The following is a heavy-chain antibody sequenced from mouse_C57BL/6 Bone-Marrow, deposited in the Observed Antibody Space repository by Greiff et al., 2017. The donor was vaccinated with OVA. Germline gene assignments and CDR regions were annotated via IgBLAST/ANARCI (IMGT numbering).Heavy chain of an antibody. CDR2: ILPGSGST. J-gene: IGHJ3*01. V-gene: IGHV1-9*01. CDR3: ARDYYGSIEGFAY. Sequence: QVQLQQSGAELMKPGASVTLSCKATGYTFTGYWIEWVKQRPGHGLEWIGEILPGSGSTNNNEKFKGKATFTADTSSNTAYMQLSSLTTEDSAIYYCARDYYGSIEGFAYWGQGTLVTVSA. D-gene: IGHD1-1*01. CDR1: GYTFTGYW.